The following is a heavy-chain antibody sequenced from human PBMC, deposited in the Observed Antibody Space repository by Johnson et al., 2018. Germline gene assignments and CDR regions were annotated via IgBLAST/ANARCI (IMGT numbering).Heavy chain of an antibody. CDR1: GFTVSSNY. Sequence: VQLVESGGGLIQPGGSLRLSCAASGFTVSSNYMSWVRQAPGKGLEWVSVIYSGGSTYYADSVKGRFTISRDNSKNTLYLQMNSLRAEDTAVYYCAKLTIFGVVSPDYYGMDVWGQGTTVTVSS. CDR3: AKLTIFGVVSPDYYGMDV. V-gene: IGHV3-53*01. J-gene: IGHJ6*02. CDR2: IYSGGST. D-gene: IGHD3-3*01.